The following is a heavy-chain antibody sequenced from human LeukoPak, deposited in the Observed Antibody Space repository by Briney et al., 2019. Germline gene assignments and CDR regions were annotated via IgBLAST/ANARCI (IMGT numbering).Heavy chain of an antibody. J-gene: IGHJ4*02. CDR2: ISAYNGNT. Sequence: ASVKVSCKASGYTFTSYGISWVRQAPGQGLEWMGWISAYNGNTNYAQKLQGRVTMTTDTSTSTAYVELRSLRSDDTAVYYCARDNYYDSSGYLDPFDYWGQGTLVTVSS. D-gene: IGHD3-22*01. V-gene: IGHV1-18*01. CDR3: ARDNYYDSSGYLDPFDY. CDR1: GYTFTSYG.